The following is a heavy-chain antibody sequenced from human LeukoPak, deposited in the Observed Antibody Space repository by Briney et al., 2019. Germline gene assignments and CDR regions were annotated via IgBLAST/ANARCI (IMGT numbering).Heavy chain of an antibody. CDR1: GGTFSSYA. Sequence: SVKVSCKASGGTFSSYAISWVRQAPGQGLEWMGWINPNSGGTNYAQKFQGRVTMTRDTSISTAYMELSRLRSDDTAVYYCARGGKYQLLYLFSYWGQGTLVTVSS. D-gene: IGHD2-2*02. CDR3: ARGGKYQLLYLFSY. V-gene: IGHV1-2*02. CDR2: INPNSGGT. J-gene: IGHJ4*02.